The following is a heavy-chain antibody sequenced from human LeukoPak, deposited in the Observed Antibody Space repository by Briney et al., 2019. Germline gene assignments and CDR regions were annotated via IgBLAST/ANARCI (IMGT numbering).Heavy chain of an antibody. Sequence: GESLRISCEASGFTFSNYRMNWVRQAPGKGLEWVSGISWDSFKRGYADSVKGRFTISRDNAKNSLYLQMNSLRVEDMALYYCARDADGGYDRGAFDIWGQGTMVTVSS. CDR1: GFTFSNYR. CDR3: ARDADGGYDRGAFDI. CDR2: ISWDSFKR. D-gene: IGHD5-12*01. V-gene: IGHV3-9*03. J-gene: IGHJ3*02.